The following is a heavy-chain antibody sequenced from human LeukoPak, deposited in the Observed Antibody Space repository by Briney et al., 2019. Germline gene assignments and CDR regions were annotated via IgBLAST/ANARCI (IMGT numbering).Heavy chain of an antibody. V-gene: IGHV1-18*04. CDR1: GYTFTSYG. J-gene: IGHJ4*02. CDR2: IGAYNGNT. CDR3: ARGSFCSSTSCYTYYFDY. D-gene: IGHD2-2*02. Sequence: EASVKVSCKASGYTFTSYGISWVRQAPGQGLEWMGWIGAYNGNTNYAQKLQGRVTMTTDTSTSTAYMELRSLRSDDTAVYYCARGSFCSSTSCYTYYFDYWGQGTLVTVSS.